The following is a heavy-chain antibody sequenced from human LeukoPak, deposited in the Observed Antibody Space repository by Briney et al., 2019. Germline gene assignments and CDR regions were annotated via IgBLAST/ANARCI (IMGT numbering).Heavy chain of an antibody. Sequence: SETLSLTCTVSGGSISSYYWSWIRQPPGKGLEWIGYIYYSGSTNYNPSLKSRVTISVDTSKNQFSLKLSSVTAADTAVYYCARDRGPWYSSGWDPFDYWGQGTLVTVSS. CDR2: IYYSGST. CDR1: GGSISSYY. V-gene: IGHV4-59*01. CDR3: ARDRGPWYSSGWDPFDY. J-gene: IGHJ4*02. D-gene: IGHD6-19*01.